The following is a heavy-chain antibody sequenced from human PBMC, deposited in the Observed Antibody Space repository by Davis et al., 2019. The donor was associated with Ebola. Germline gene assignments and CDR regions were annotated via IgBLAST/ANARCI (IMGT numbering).Heavy chain of an antibody. J-gene: IGHJ5*02. V-gene: IGHV4-39*01. CDR3: ASRQAAPDRGPWFDP. D-gene: IGHD6-13*01. CDR1: GGSISSSSYY. CDR2: IYYSGST. Sequence: MPSETLSLTCTVSGGSISSSSYYWGWIRQPPGKGLEWIGSIYYSGSTYYNPSLKSRVTISVDTSKNQFSLKLSSVTAADTAVYYCASRQAAPDRGPWFDPWGQGTLATVSS.